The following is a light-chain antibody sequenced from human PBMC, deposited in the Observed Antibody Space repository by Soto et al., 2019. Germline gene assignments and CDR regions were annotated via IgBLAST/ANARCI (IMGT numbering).Light chain of an antibody. CDR2: GAS. V-gene: IGKV3-20*01. CDR3: QQYNNWPPTWT. Sequence: ENVLTQSPGTLSFSPGERANLSCRASQSVSSSYLAWYQQKPGQAPRLLIYGASSRATGIPDRFSGSGSGTEFTLTISSLQSEDFTVYYCQQYNNWPPTWTFGQGTKVDI. CDR1: QSVSSSY. J-gene: IGKJ1*01.